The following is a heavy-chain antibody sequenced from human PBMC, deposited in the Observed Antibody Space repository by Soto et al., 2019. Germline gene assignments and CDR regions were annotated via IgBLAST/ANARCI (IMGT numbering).Heavy chain of an antibody. Sequence: EVQLLESGGALVQPGGSLRLSCAASGFTFSNHAMNWVRQAPGKGLEWVSTISDSGSTYYADSVKGRFTISRDNSKNTLYLHQNSLRAKHTAVYYCARDPRGHYCTSTSFLYFLDHWGQGILVIVSS. CDR2: ISDSGST. V-gene: IGHV3-23*01. CDR1: GFTFSNHA. CDR3: ARDPRGHYCTSTSFLYFLDH. J-gene: IGHJ4*02. D-gene: IGHD2-2*01.